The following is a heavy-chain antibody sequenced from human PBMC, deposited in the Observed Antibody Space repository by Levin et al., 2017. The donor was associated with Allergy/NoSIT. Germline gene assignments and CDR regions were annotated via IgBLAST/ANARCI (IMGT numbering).Heavy chain of an antibody. CDR2: IIPMFGTP. CDR3: AREADSSGFSSYFDY. Sequence: GGSLRLSCKASGGSFNTFGINWVRQAPGQGLEWMGGIIPMFGTPKYAPKLQGRVSITADESTSTVYMDLSSLRPDDTAIYYCAREADSSGFSSYFDYWGQGTLVTVSS. CDR1: GGSFNTFG. J-gene: IGHJ4*02. D-gene: IGHD3-22*01. V-gene: IGHV1-69*01.